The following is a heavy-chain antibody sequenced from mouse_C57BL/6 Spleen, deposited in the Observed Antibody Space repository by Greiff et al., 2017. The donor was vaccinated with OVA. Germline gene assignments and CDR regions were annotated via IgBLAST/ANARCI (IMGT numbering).Heavy chain of an antibody. CDR2: IHPNSGST. CDR1: GYTFTSYW. V-gene: IGHV1-64*01. CDR3: ARETRYYGSNRFDY. Sequence: QVQLQQPGAELVKPGASVKLSCKASGYTFTSYWMHWVKQRPGQGLEWIGMIHPNSGSTNYNEKFKSKATLTVDKSSSTAYMQLSSLTSEDSAVYDCARETRYYGSNRFDYWGQGTTLTVSS. J-gene: IGHJ2*01. D-gene: IGHD1-1*01.